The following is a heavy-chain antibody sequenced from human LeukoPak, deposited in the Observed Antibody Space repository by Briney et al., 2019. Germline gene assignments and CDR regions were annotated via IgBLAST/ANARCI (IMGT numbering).Heavy chain of an antibody. CDR1: GGSMRSQY. V-gene: IGHV4-59*11. D-gene: IGHD6-19*01. CDR3: ARDGILVPGSDNWFDP. Sequence: SETLSLTCTVSGGSMRSQYWSWIRQTPGKGPEWIGLIYYDGATNYNPSLKSRATISVDTSKNQFSLRLKSVTAADTAVYYCARDGILVPGSDNWFDPWGRGTLVTVSS. CDR2: IYYDGAT. J-gene: IGHJ5*02.